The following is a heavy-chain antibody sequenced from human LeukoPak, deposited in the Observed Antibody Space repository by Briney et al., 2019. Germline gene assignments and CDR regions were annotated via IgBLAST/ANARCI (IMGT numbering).Heavy chain of an antibody. D-gene: IGHD6-6*01. J-gene: IGHJ6*03. V-gene: IGHV3-30*02. CDR1: GFTFSIHG. Sequence: GGSLRLSCAASGFTFSIHGMHWVRQAPGKGLEWVAFIRYDGSNKYYADSVKGRFTISRDNSKNTLYLRMNSLRAEDTAVYYCAKGHSSSSSPHDYFMDVWGKGTTVTVSS. CDR3: AKGHSSSSSPHDYFMDV. CDR2: IRYDGSNK.